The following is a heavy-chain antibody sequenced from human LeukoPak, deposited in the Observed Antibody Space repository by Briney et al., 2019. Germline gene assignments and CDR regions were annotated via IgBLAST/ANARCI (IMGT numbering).Heavy chain of an antibody. J-gene: IGHJ6*04. CDR1: GFTFSSYA. CDR2: ISYDGSNK. CDR3: ARERGTSSERYYYYYYGMDV. D-gene: IGHD6-19*01. Sequence: GRSLRLSCAASGFTFSSYAMHWVRQAPGKGLEWVAVISYDGSNKYYADSVKGRFTISRDNAKNSLYLQMNSLRAEDTAVYYCARERGTSSERYYYYYYGMDVWGKGTTVTVPS. V-gene: IGHV3-30-3*01.